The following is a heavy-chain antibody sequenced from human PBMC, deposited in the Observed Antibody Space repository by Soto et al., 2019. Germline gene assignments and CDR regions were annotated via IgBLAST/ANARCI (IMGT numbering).Heavy chain of an antibody. V-gene: IGHV1-69*13. CDR1: GGTFSSYA. D-gene: IGHD1-7*01. Sequence: SVKVSCKASGGTFSSYAISWVRQAPGQGLEWMGGIIPIFGTANYAQKFQGRVTITADESTSTAYMELSSLRSEDTAVYYCARDQAGPPLRRELYCYYYMDVWGKGTTVTVSS. CDR2: IIPIFGTA. CDR3: ARDQAGPPLRRELYCYYYMDV. J-gene: IGHJ6*03.